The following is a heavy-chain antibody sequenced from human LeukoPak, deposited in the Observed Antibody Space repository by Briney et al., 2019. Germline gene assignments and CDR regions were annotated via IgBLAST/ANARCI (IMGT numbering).Heavy chain of an antibody. CDR2: ISAYNGNT. V-gene: IGHV1-18*01. Sequence: ASVRVSCKASGYTFTSYGISWVRQAPGQGLEWMGWISAYNGNTNYAQKLQGRVTMTTDTSTSTAYMELRSLRSDDTAVYYCARSNSDILTGYYRQYNWFDPWGQGTLVTVSS. D-gene: IGHD3-9*01. CDR1: GYTFTSYG. J-gene: IGHJ5*02. CDR3: ARSNSDILTGYYRQYNWFDP.